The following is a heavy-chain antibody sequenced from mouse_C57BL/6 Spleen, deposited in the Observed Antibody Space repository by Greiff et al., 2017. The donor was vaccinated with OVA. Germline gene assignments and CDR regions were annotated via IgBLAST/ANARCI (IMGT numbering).Heavy chain of an antibody. CDR1: GFTFSSYA. CDR2: ISDGGSYT. Sequence: EVQLVESGGGLVKPGGSLKLSCAASGFTFSSYAMSWVRQTPEKRLEWVATISDGGSYTYYPDNVKGRFTISRDNTKNNLYLTMSHLKTEDTAMYYWARDRLGRGWYFDVWGTGTTVTVSS. D-gene: IGHD4-1*01. V-gene: IGHV5-4*01. J-gene: IGHJ1*03. CDR3: ARDRLGRGWYFDV.